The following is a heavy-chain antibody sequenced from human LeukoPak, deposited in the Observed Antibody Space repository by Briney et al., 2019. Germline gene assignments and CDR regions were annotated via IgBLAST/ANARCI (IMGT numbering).Heavy chain of an antibody. CDR1: GFTFSNYA. Sequence: GGSLRLSCVTSGFTFSNYAMTWVRQAPGKGLECVSAISGSGGTTYYADSVKGRFTISRDNAKNSLYLQMNSLRDEDTAVYYCARAGSHYYGSGSGFYFDYWGQGTLVTVSS. D-gene: IGHD3-10*01. CDR2: ISGSGGTT. J-gene: IGHJ4*02. V-gene: IGHV3-23*01. CDR3: ARAGSHYYGSGSGFYFDY.